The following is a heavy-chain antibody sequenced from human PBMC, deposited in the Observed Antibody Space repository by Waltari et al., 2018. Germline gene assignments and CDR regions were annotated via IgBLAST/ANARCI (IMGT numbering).Heavy chain of an antibody. Sequence: EVQLVESGGGLVQPGGSLRLSCAASGFTFSRYWMSWVRQAPGKGLEWVANKKQDGSEKYYVDSVKGRFTISRDNAKNSLYLQMNSLRAEDTAVYYCARDWGYNLPWFDPWGQGTLVTVSS. CDR2: KKQDGSEK. CDR1: GFTFSRYW. D-gene: IGHD3-10*01. J-gene: IGHJ5*02. V-gene: IGHV3-7*01. CDR3: ARDWGYNLPWFDP.